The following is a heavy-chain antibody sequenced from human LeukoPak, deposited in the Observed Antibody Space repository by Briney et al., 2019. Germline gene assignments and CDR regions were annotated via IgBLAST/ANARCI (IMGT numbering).Heavy chain of an antibody. CDR3: ARDRGSEYCSSTSCYHYYYYMDV. Sequence: GASVKVSCKASGYTFTGYYMHWVRQAPGQGLEWMGWINPNSGGTNYAQKFQGRVTMTRDTSISIAYMELTRLRSDDTAVYYCARDRGSEYCSSTSCYHYYYYMDVWGKGTTVTVSS. J-gene: IGHJ6*03. V-gene: IGHV1-2*02. CDR2: INPNSGGT. CDR1: GYTFTGYY. D-gene: IGHD2-2*01.